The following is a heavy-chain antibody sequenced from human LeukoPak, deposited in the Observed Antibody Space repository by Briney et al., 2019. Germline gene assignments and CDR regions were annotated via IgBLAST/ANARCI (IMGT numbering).Heavy chain of an antibody. D-gene: IGHD5-12*01. CDR3: ARGPLDSGYTYFDY. Sequence: PSETLSLTCTVSGASVSNYYWSWIWQPPGKGLEWIGYFSYSGSTNYNPSLKSRVTISVDTSKNQFSLKLSSVTAADTAVYYCARGPLDSGYTYFDYWGQGTLVSVAS. CDR2: FSYSGST. V-gene: IGHV4-59*02. CDR1: GASVSNYY. J-gene: IGHJ4*02.